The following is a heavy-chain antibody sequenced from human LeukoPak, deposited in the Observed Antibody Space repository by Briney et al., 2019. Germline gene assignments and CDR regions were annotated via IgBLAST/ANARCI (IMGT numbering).Heavy chain of an antibody. CDR2: ISYDGSDE. Sequence: GGSLRLSCAASGFTFSSYVMHWVRQAPGKGLEWVAVISYDGSDEFYADSVQGRFTTSTGDAKAFLFLEMNSLRAEDTAVYSCALLTCSDGSCWIAYWGQGTPVTVSS. J-gene: IGHJ4*02. V-gene: IGHV3-30*03. D-gene: IGHD2-15*01. CDR1: GFTFSSYV. CDR3: ALLTCSDGSCWIAY.